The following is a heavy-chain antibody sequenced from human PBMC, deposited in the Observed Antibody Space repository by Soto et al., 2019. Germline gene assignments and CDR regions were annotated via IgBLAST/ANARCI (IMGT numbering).Heavy chain of an antibody. Sequence: SETLSLTCTVSGGSINSYYWSWIRQPAGKGLEWIGRIYTSGSTNYNPSLKSRVTMSVDTSKKQFSLKVSSVTAADTAVYYCARFGYGWNDGDKYYYYGMDVWGQGTTVTVSS. V-gene: IGHV4-4*07. CDR3: ARFGYGWNDGDKYYYYGMDV. J-gene: IGHJ6*02. D-gene: IGHD1-1*01. CDR1: GGSINSYY. CDR2: IYTSGST.